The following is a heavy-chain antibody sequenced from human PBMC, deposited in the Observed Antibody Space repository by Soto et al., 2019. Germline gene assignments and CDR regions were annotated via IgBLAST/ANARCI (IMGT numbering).Heavy chain of an antibody. Sequence: GGSLRLSCAASGFTFSSYAMSWVRQAPGKGLEWVSAISGSGGSTYYADSVKGRFTISRDNSKNTLYLQMNSLRAEDTAVYYCAKDYSSSRIAAEAHWFDPWGQGTLVTVSS. CDR3: AKDYSSSRIAAEAHWFDP. CDR1: GFTFSSYA. CDR2: ISGSGGST. D-gene: IGHD6-13*01. V-gene: IGHV3-23*01. J-gene: IGHJ5*02.